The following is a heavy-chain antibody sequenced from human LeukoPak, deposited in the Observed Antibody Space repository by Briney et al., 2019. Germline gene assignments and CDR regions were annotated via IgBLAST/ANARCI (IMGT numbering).Heavy chain of an antibody. D-gene: IGHD2-2*01. Sequence: PGGSLRLSCAASGFTFSSYEMNWVRQAPGKGLEWVSYISSSGSTIYYADSVKGRFTISRDNAKNSLYLQMNSLSAEDTAVYYCARDSSNTLPAAISYYDYGMDVWGQGTTVTVSS. CDR1: GFTFSSYE. CDR2: ISSSGSTI. J-gene: IGHJ6*02. CDR3: ARDSSNTLPAAISYYDYGMDV. V-gene: IGHV3-48*03.